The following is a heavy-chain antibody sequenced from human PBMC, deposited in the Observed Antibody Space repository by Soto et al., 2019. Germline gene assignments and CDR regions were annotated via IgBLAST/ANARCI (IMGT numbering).Heavy chain of an antibody. D-gene: IGHD1-26*01. J-gene: IGHJ6*02. CDR3: AKDPKLYYYYYGMDV. V-gene: IGHV3-30*18. CDR2: ISYDGSNK. Sequence: QVQLVESGGGVVQPGRSLRLSCAASGFTFSSYGMHWVRQAPGKGLEWVAVISYDGSNKYYADSVKGRFTISRDNSKNTLYLQMNSLRAADTAVYYCAKDPKLYYYYYGMDVWGQGTTVTVSS. CDR1: GFTFSSYG.